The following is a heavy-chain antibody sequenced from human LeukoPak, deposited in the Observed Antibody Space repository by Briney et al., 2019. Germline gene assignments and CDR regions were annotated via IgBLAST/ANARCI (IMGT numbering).Heavy chain of an antibody. CDR3: TREGYSSPDY. V-gene: IGHV4-38-2*02. CDR1: GSSISTDYY. CDR2: IYHSGST. Sequence: PSETLSLTCTVSGSSISTDYYWGWIRQPPGKGLEWITSIYHSGSTSYNPSLKSRVTISLDTSKNQFSLKVTSVTAADTAVYYCTREGYSSPDYWGQGTLVTVSS. J-gene: IGHJ4*02. D-gene: IGHD5-18*01.